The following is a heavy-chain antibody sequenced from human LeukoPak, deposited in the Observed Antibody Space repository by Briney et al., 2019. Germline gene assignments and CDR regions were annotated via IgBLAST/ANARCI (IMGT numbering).Heavy chain of an antibody. CDR2: INPSGATT. D-gene: IGHD6-13*01. Sequence: ASVKVSCKASGYTFTSYYMHWVRQAPGQGLEWMGIINPSGATTSFAQKFQGRVTITRDTSTSTLYMELSSLRSEDTAVYYCAREAAAGTYHFDYWGQGTLVTVSS. CDR3: AREAAAGTYHFDY. CDR1: GYTFTSYY. J-gene: IGHJ4*02. V-gene: IGHV1-46*01.